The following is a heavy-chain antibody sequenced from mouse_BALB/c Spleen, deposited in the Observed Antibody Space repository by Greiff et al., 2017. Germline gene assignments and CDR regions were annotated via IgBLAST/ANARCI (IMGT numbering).Heavy chain of an antibody. V-gene: IGHV1-62-2*01. CDR3: ERSEEGEKAYYRYDEGAWFAY. CDR1: GYTFTEYI. CDR2: FYPGSGSI. J-gene: IGHJ3*01. Sequence: QVQLQQSGAELVKPGASVKLSCKASGYTFTEYIIHWVKQRSGQGLEWIGWFYPGSGSIKYNEKFKDKATLTADKSSSTVYVELSRLTSEDSAVYFCERSEEGEKAYYRYDEGAWFAYWGQGTLVTVSA. D-gene: IGHD2-14*01.